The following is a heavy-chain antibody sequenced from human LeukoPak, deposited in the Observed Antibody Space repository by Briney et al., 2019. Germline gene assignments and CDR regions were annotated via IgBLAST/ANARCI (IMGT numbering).Heavy chain of an antibody. J-gene: IGHJ4*02. CDR2: ISGSGGST. V-gene: IGHV3-23*01. CDR1: GFTFSSYA. CDR3: AKDSGPPPRTGY. D-gene: IGHD6-19*01. Sequence: GGSLRLSCAASGFTFSSYAMSWVRQAPGKGLEWVSAISGSGGSTYYADSVKGRFTISRDNSKNTLYLQMNSLRAEDTAVYYWAKDSGPPPRTGYWGQGTLVTVSS.